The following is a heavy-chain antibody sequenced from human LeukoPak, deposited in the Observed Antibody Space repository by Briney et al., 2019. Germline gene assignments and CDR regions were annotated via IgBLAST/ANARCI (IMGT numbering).Heavy chain of an antibody. D-gene: IGHD3-10*01. Sequence: PGGSLRLSCAASGFTFSNAWMSWVRQAPGKGLEWVGRIKSKTDGGTTDYAAPVKGRFTISRDDSKNTLYLQMNSLKTEDTAVYYCTTASYYGSGSDNWFDPWGQGTLVTVSS. CDR3: TTASYYGSGSDNWFDP. CDR2: IKSKTDGGTT. J-gene: IGHJ5*02. V-gene: IGHV3-15*01. CDR1: GFTFSNAW.